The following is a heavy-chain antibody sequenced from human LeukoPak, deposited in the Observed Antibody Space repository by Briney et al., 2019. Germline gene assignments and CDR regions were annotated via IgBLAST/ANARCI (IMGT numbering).Heavy chain of an antibody. CDR3: AKTHSHGGYSSGWYLDY. CDR1: GFTFSSYG. V-gene: IGHV3-30*18. CDR2: ISYDGSNK. J-gene: IGHJ4*02. Sequence: GGSLRLSCAASGFTFSSYGMHWVRQAPGKGLEWVAVISYDGSNKYYADSVKGRFTISRDNSKNTLYLQMNSLRAEDTAVYYCAKTHSHGGYSSGWYLDYWGQGTLVTVSS. D-gene: IGHD6-19*01.